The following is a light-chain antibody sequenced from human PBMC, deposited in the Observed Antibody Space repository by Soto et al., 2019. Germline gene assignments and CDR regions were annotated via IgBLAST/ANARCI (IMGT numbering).Light chain of an antibody. J-gene: IGKJ5*01. CDR2: WAS. Sequence: DIVMTQSPDSLAVSLGERATINCKSSQGVLERNNKNYLAWFQQKPGQPPKLLIYWASTRASGVPDRFGGSGSGTNFTLTISSLQTEDVAVYYGQQYYRPPVTFGQVTRLEI. CDR1: QGVLERNNKNY. CDR3: QQYYRPPVT. V-gene: IGKV4-1*01.